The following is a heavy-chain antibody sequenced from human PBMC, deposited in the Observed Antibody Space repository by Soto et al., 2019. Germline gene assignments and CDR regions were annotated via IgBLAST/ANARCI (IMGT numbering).Heavy chain of an antibody. CDR2: INTGGGST. V-gene: IGHV1-46*01. Sequence: QVQLVQSGAEVKNPGASVKVSCKASGYTFTKYYMHWVRQAPGQGLEWMGIINTGGGSTNYAQKFQDRVTMTRDTSTSTVYMELSSLRPEDTAVYYCARVRWELIEAYYVDHWGQGTLVTVFS. CDR1: GYTFTKYY. CDR3: ARVRWELIEAYYVDH. D-gene: IGHD1-26*01. J-gene: IGHJ4*02.